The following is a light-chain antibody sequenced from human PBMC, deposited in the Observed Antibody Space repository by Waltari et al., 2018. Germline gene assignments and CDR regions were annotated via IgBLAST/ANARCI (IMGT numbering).Light chain of an antibody. CDR2: EAS. J-gene: IGKJ2*01. Sequence: DIVMTQTPLSLSVTPGQPASISCKSSESLLHSDGKTYLYWYLQKPGQSPQLLIYEASSRFSGVPDRFTGSGSGTDFTLEISRMEAEDVGVYYCMQGIHLPTTFGQGTKLEIK. V-gene: IGKV2-29*03. CDR1: ESLLHSDGKTY. CDR3: MQGIHLPTT.